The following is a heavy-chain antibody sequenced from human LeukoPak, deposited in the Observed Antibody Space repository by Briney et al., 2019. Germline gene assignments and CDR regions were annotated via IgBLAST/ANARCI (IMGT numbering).Heavy chain of an antibody. CDR3: ARDQGFGSSRAGDCFDP. CDR2: IYTSGST. V-gene: IGHV4-4*07. D-gene: IGHD6-13*01. J-gene: IGHJ5*02. CDR1: GGSISSYY. Sequence: SETLSLICTVSGGSISSYYWSWIRQPAGKGLEWIGRIYTSGSTNYKASLKSRVTISVDKSKNQFSLRLSSVTAADTAVYYCARDQGFGSSRAGDCFDPWGGASVVTVSS.